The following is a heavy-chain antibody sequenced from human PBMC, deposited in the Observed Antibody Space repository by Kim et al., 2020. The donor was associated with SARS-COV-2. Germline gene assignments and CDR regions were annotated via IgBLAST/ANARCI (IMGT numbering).Heavy chain of an antibody. V-gene: IGHV1-69*02. CDR3: ARSGYYDSSGYYYHAFDI. Sequence: QGRVTITADKSTSTAYMELSSLRSEDTAVYYCARSGYYDSSGYYYHAFDIWGQGTMVTVSS. D-gene: IGHD3-22*01. J-gene: IGHJ3*02.